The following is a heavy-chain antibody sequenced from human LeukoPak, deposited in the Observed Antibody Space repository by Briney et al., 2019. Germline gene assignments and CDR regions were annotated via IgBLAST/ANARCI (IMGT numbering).Heavy chain of an antibody. D-gene: IGHD3-22*01. CDR1: GYTFTGYF. CDR2: INPNSGGT. J-gene: IGHJ4*02. Sequence: ASVKVSRKASGYTFTGYFMHWVRQAPGQGLEWMGWINPNSGGTNYAQKFQGRVTMTRDTSISTAYMELRRLRSDDTAVYYCARDERYDSSGYPFDYWGQGTLVTVSS. V-gene: IGHV1-2*02. CDR3: ARDERYDSSGYPFDY.